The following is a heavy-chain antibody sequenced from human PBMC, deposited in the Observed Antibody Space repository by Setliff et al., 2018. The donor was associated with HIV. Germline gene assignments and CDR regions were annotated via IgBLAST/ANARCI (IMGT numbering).Heavy chain of an antibody. D-gene: IGHD2-2*01. Sequence: SVKVSCKPSGYSFTNHYMHWVRQAPGQGLEWMGRIIPILGIANYAQRFQGKVTITTDESTSTAYMELSGLRSEDTAVYYCARDFGGYCSSMSCPGLFDPWGQGTLVTVSS. J-gene: IGHJ5*02. V-gene: IGHV1-69*04. CDR1: GYSFTNHY. CDR2: IIPILGIA. CDR3: ARDFGGYCSSMSCPGLFDP.